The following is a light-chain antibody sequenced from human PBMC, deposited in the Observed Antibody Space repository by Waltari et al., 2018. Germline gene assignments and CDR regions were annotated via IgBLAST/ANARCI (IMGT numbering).Light chain of an antibody. CDR2: EDT. V-gene: IGLV3-10*01. CDR3: YSTDSSGNHRV. J-gene: IGLJ3*02. Sequence: SYELTQPPSVSVSPGQTARITCSGDDLPKNYAYWYQQKQVQAPVVVIYEDTKRPSGTPERFSGSSSGTMATFTISGAQVEDEADYYCYSTDSSGNHRVFGRGTKLTVL. CDR1: DLPKNY.